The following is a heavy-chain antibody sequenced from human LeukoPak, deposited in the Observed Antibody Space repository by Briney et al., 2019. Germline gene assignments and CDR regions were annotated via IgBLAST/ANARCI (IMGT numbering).Heavy chain of an antibody. CDR3: AKYREEDDGWYPDNDAFDI. Sequence: GGSLRLSRAASGFTFSSYAMSWVRQAPGKGLEWVSAISGSGGSTYYADSVKGRFTISRDNSKNTLYLQMNSLRAEDTAVYYCAKYREEDDGWYPDNDAFDIWGQGTMVTVSS. CDR1: GFTFSSYA. CDR2: ISGSGGST. J-gene: IGHJ3*02. V-gene: IGHV3-23*01. D-gene: IGHD6-19*01.